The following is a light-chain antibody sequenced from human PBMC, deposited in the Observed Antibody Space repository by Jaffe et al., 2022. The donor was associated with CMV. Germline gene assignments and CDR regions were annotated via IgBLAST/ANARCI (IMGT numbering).Light chain of an antibody. V-gene: IGKV4-1*01. Sequence: DIVMTQSPDSLAVPLGERATINCKSSQNVLYSSNNKNYLAWYQQKPGQPPKLLIYWASTRESGVPDRFSGSGSGTDFTLTISSLQAEDVAVYYCQQYYSTPPYTFGQGTKLEIK. J-gene: IGKJ2*01. CDR2: WAS. CDR1: QNVLYSSNNKNY. CDR3: QQYYSTPPYT.